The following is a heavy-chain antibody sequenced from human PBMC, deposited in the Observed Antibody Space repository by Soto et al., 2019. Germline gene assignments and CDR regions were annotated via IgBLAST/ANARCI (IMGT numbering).Heavy chain of an antibody. D-gene: IGHD6-19*01. J-gene: IGHJ4*02. CDR3: ARGRVAVLYY. V-gene: IGHV4-31*03. CDR1: GGSISSGGYY. CDR2: IYYSGST. Sequence: TLSLTCTVSGGSISSGGYYWSWIRQHPGKGLEWIGYIYYSGSTYYNPSLKSRVTISVDTSKNQFSLKLSSVTAADTAVYYCARGRVAVLYYWGQGTLVTVSS.